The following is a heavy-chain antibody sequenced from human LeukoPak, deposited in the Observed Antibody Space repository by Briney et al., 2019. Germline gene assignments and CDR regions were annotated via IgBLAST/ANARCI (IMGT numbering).Heavy chain of an antibody. J-gene: IGHJ3*01. Sequence: GGSLRLSCALSGFAVDSNYMNWVRQAPGKGLEWISIINPRGRTYHIDSVRGRFTISRDISRNTLYLQMNGLRVEDTAIYYCARGQGFDLWGRGTMVIVSS. V-gene: IGHV3-53*01. CDR1: GFAVDSNY. CDR3: ARGQGFDL. CDR2: INPRGRT.